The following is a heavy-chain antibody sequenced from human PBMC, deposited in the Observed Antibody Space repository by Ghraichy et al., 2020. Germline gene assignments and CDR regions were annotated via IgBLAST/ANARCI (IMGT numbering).Heavy chain of an antibody. V-gene: IGHV3-30*18. CDR1: GFTFSSYA. CDR2: ISDDGSYK. CDR3: AKDARGTSNALDY. D-gene: IGHD2-2*01. Sequence: GGSLRLSCAASGFTFSSYAMPWVRQAPGKGLDWVSVISDDGSYKYYADSVKGRFTISRDNSKNTLYLQMNSLRAEDTAVYYCAKDARGTSNALDYWGQGTLVTVSS. J-gene: IGHJ4*02.